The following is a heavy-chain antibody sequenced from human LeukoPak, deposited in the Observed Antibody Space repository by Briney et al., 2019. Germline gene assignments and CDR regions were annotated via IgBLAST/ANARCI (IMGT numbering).Heavy chain of an antibody. V-gene: IGHV3-9*01. CDR2: ISWNSGSI. Sequence: GGSLRLSCSASGFTFDDYAMHWVRQAPGKGLEWVSGISWNSGSIGYADSVKGRFTISRDNAKNSLYLQMNSLRAEDTAVYYCARVGLWLLYPSYYFDYWGQGTLVTVSS. J-gene: IGHJ4*02. CDR1: GFTFDDYA. D-gene: IGHD5-12*01. CDR3: ARVGLWLLYPSYYFDY.